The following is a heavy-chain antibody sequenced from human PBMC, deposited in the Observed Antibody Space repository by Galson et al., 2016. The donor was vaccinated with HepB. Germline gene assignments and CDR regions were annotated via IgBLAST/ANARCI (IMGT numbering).Heavy chain of an antibody. CDR3: ARAVVVSAPDFYHGLDV. Sequence: SETLSLTCSLSGGSISTYYWTWIRQAPRRGLEWIGNALYTGSTKYNPSLKSRVTISIDTSNNQFSLKLFSVTAGDSAVYYCARAVVVSAPDFYHGLDVWGQGTTITVSS. D-gene: IGHD2-21*01. CDR1: GGSISTYY. V-gene: IGHV4-59*12. J-gene: IGHJ6*02. CDR2: ALYTGST.